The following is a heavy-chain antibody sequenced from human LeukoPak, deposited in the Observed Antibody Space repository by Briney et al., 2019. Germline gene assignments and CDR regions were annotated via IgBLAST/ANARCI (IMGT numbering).Heavy chain of an antibody. D-gene: IGHD3-22*01. CDR1: GGSFSGYY. CDR2: INHSGST. V-gene: IGHV4-34*01. CDR3: ARATMIVVDY. Sequence: SGGSLSLTCAVYGGSFSGYYWSWIRQPPGKGLEWIGEINHSGSTNYNPSLKSRVTISVDTSKNQFSLKLSSVTAADTAVYYCARATMIVVDYWGQGTLVTVSS. J-gene: IGHJ4*02.